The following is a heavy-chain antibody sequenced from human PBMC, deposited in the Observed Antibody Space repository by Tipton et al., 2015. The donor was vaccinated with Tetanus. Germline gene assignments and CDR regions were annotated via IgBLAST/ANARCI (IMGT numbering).Heavy chain of an antibody. CDR2: IYCSGST. J-gene: IGHJ6*02. D-gene: IGHD5-18*01. CDR3: ARGNSYGPHYYYYGMDV. CDR1: GGSISSYY. Sequence: TLSLTCTVSGGSISSYYWSWIRQPPGKGLEWIGYIYCSGSTNYNPSLKSRVTISVDTSKNQFSLKLSSVTAADTAVYYCARGNSYGPHYYYYGMDVWGQGTTVTVSS. V-gene: IGHV4-59*01.